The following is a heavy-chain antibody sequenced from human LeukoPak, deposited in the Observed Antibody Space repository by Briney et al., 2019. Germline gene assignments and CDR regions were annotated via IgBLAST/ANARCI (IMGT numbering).Heavy chain of an antibody. CDR3: ARGVSSSGWGTFDD. Sequence: GGSLRLSCPASGLSVSSNYMSWVRHAPRNGPEWVSVIHIGGITYSLNSVKGRFTISRDYSKNTLYLQMTSLRAEDPAVYYCARGVSSSGWGTFDDWGEGCLVTVSS. D-gene: IGHD6-19*01. J-gene: IGHJ4*02. CDR2: IHIGGIT. CDR1: GLSVSSNY. V-gene: IGHV3-53*01.